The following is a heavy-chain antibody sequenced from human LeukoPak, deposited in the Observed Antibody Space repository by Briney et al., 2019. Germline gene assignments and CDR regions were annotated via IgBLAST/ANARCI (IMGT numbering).Heavy chain of an antibody. CDR3: AKPDYDFWSGYYTRPYYGMDV. V-gene: IGHV3-23*01. CDR2: ISGSGGST. J-gene: IGHJ6*02. CDR1: GFTFSSYA. D-gene: IGHD3-3*01. Sequence: PGGSLRLSCAASGFTFSSYAMSWVRQAPGKGLEWVSAISGSGGSTYYADSVKGRFTIYRDNSKNTLYLQMNSLRAEDTAVYYCAKPDYDFWSGYYTRPYYGMDVWGQGTTVTVSS.